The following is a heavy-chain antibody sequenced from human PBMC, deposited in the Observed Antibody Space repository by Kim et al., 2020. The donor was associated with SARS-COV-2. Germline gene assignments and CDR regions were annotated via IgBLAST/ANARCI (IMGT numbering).Heavy chain of an antibody. V-gene: IGHV1-18*01. Sequence: SVKVSCKASGYTFTSYGISWVRQAPGQGLEWMGWISAYNGNTKYAQKFQGRVTMTTDTSPSTAYMEPRSLRSDDTAVAYWARVVAATDTAGGWFDPWGQGTLVTVSS. J-gene: IGHJ5*02. CDR3: ARVVAATDTAGGWFDP. D-gene: IGHD2-15*01. CDR1: GYTFTSYG. CDR2: ISAYNGNT.